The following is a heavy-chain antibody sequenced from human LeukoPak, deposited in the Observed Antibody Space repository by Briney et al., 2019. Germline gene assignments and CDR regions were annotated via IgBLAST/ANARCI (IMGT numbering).Heavy chain of an antibody. V-gene: IGHV1-18*01. CDR3: ARLAAAGTAVLFDY. J-gene: IGHJ4*02. D-gene: IGHD6-13*01. Sequence: GASVKVSCKASGYTFTSYGISWVRQAPGQGLEWMGWISAYNGNTNYAQKLQGRVTMTTDTSTSTAYMELSSLRSEDTAVYYCARLAAAGTAVLFDYWGQGTLVTVSS. CDR2: ISAYNGNT. CDR1: GYTFTSYG.